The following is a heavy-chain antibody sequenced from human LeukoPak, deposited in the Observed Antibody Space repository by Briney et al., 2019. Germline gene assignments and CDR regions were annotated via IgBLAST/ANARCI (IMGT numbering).Heavy chain of an antibody. D-gene: IGHD5-24*01. CDR2: ISGSGNTI. V-gene: IGHV3-11*04. CDR1: GFTVSRNY. Sequence: PGGSLRLSCAASGFTVSRNYMNWVRQALGKGLEWISYISGSGNTIYYADSVKGRFTISRDNAKNSLYLQMNSLRVEDTALYYCARDRLWSRDGYNPFWGQGTLVTVSS. J-gene: IGHJ4*02. CDR3: ARDRLWSRDGYNPF.